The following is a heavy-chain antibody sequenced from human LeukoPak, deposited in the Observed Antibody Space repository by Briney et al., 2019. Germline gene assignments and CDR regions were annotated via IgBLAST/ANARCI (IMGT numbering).Heavy chain of an antibody. D-gene: IGHD6-13*01. Sequence: ASVKVSCKASGYTFTGYYMHWVRQAPGQGLEWMGWINPNSGGTNYAQKFQGRVTMTRDTSISTAYMELRRLRSDDTAVYYCASSSWSTPYSYYYYGMDVWGQGTTVTVSS. CDR3: ASSSWSTPYSYYYYGMDV. J-gene: IGHJ6*02. V-gene: IGHV1-2*02. CDR2: INPNSGGT. CDR1: GYTFTGYY.